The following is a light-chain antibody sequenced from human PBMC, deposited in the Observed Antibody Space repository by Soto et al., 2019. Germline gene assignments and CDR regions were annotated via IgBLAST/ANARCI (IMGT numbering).Light chain of an antibody. CDR1: SSDVGDFNY. CDR3: SSYLSSTTHVV. V-gene: IGLV2-14*03. CDR2: DVT. Sequence: QSALTQPASVSGSPGRSVTISCTGTSSDVGDFNYVSWYQHLPGRAPKRIIYDVTNRPSGISYRFSASKSGRTASLTISGLQAEDEADYYCSSYLSSTTHVVFGGGTKLTVL. J-gene: IGLJ2*01.